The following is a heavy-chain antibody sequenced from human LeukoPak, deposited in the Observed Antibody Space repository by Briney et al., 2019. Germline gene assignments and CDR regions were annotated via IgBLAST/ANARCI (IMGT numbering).Heavy chain of an antibody. D-gene: IGHD1-26*01. CDR1: GFTFDHHA. Sequence: GRSLRLSCAASGFTFDHHAMHWVRQAPGKGLEWVSGISWNSGSIGYADSVKCRFTISRDNAKKSLFLQMNGLRAEDTALYYCAKGSTGSFLTDYWGQGTLVTVSS. CDR2: ISWNSGSI. J-gene: IGHJ4*02. V-gene: IGHV3-9*01. CDR3: AKGSTGSFLTDY.